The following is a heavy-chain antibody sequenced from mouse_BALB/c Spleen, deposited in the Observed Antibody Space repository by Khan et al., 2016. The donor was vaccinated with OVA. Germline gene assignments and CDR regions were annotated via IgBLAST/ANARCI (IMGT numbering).Heavy chain of an antibody. CDR1: GYTFSSYW. Sequence: QVQLKQSGAELMKPGASVKISCKATGYTFSSYWIEWVKQRPGHGLEWIGEILPGRGNNNFNEKFKGKATITADTSSNLAYMQLRSQTSEDSAVYYGASGAGTSYGMDYWGQGTSVTVSS. J-gene: IGHJ4*01. CDR3: ASGAGTSYGMDY. CDR2: ILPGRGNN. D-gene: IGHD4-1*01. V-gene: IGHV1-9*01.